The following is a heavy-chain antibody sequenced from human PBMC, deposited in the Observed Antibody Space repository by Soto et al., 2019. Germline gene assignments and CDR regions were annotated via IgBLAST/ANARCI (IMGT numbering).Heavy chain of an antibody. D-gene: IGHD3-16*01. CDR3: ARHKGGYYSGVDV. J-gene: IGHJ6*02. V-gene: IGHV4-30-2*03. CDR1: GGSISSGGYS. CDR2: IYYSGTT. Sequence: SETLSLTCAVSGGSISSGGYSRSWIRQPPGKGLEWIGNIYYSGTTYYNPSLKSRVTISVDTSKNQFSLKLSSVTAADTAVYYCARHKGGYYSGVDVWGQGTTVTVSS.